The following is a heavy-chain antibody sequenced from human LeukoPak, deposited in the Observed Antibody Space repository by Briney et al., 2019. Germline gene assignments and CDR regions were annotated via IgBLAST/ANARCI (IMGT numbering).Heavy chain of an antibody. D-gene: IGHD3-3*01. J-gene: IGHJ5*02. CDR3: ARVRGGLYDFWSGYYVGWFDP. CDR2: INQDGGGR. CDR1: GFTFSDNW. Sequence: GGSLRLSCAASGFTFSDNWMTWVRQAPGKGLEWVANINQDGGGRYYVDSVQGRFTISRDNAKNSLYLQMNSLRAEDTAVYYCARVRGGLYDFWSGYYVGWFDPWGQGTLVTVSS. V-gene: IGHV3-7*01.